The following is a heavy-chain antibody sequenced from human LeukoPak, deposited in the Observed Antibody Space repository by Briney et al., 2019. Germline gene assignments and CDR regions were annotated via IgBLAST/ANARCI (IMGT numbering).Heavy chain of an antibody. CDR3: ATNWVYCSSTSCVGSWFDP. D-gene: IGHD2-2*01. CDR2: MNPNSGNT. J-gene: IGHJ5*02. V-gene: IGHV1-8*01. CDR1: GYTFTSYD. Sequence: ASVKVSCKPSGYTFTSYDINWVRQATGQGLEWMGWMNPNSGNTGYAQKFQGRVSMTGNTSISTAYMELSSLRSEDTAVYYCATNWVYCSSTSCVGSWFDPWGQGTLVTVSS.